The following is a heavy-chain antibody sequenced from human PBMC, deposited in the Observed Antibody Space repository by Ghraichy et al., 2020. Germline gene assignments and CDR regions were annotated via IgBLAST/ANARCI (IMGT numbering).Heavy chain of an antibody. Sequence: SETLSLTCAVYGGSFSGYYWSWIRQPPGKGLEWIGEINHSGSTNYNPSLKSRVTISVDTSKNQFSLKLSSVTAADTAVYYCARGRGSYSLRYYYYGMDVWGQGTTVTVSS. CDR3: ARGRGSYSLRYYYYGMDV. CDR1: GGSFSGYY. CDR2: INHSGST. V-gene: IGHV4-34*01. D-gene: IGHD1-26*01. J-gene: IGHJ6*02.